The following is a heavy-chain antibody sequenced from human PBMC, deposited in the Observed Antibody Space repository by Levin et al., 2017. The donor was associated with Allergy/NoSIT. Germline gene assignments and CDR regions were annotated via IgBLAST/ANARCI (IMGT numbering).Heavy chain of an antibody. D-gene: IGHD2-21*02. V-gene: IGHV3-66*01. CDR3: ARLWGAYCGADCYRPPDY. J-gene: IGHJ4*02. CDR2: FYSGGST. Sequence: SCVASGFTVSTNYMSWVRQAPGKGLEWVSLFYSGGSTYYADSVKGRFTISRDNSKNTLYLQMNSLRAEDTAVYYCARLWGAYCGADCYRPPDYWGQGTLVTVSS. CDR1: GFTVSTNY.